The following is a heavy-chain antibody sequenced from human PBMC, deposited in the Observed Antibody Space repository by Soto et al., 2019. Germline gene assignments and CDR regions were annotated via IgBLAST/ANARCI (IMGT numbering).Heavy chain of an antibody. CDR3: ARDGTSRSRYSFDF. CDR2: IYGAAST. Sequence: EVQLVESGGGLVRPGGSLSLSGAASGFTVSSNYMNWVRQAPGKGLEWVSIIYGAASTYYADSVKGRFTISRDNSKNMLSFQMNSLGAEDTAVYYCARDGTSRSRYSFDFWGQGTLVTVAA. CDR1: GFTVSSNY. V-gene: IGHV3-66*01. D-gene: IGHD6-13*01. J-gene: IGHJ4*02.